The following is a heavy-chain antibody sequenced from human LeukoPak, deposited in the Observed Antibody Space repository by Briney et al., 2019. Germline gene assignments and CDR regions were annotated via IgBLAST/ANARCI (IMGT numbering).Heavy chain of an antibody. CDR1: GFTFSSYA. CDR2: ISYDGSNK. Sequence: ERSLRLTCAASGFTFSSYAMHWVRQAPGKGLEWVAVISYDGSNKYYADSVKGRFTISRDNSKNTLYLQMNSLRAEDTAVYYCARGPSMVRGVPTRNWGQGTLVTVSS. J-gene: IGHJ4*02. V-gene: IGHV3-30-3*01. D-gene: IGHD3-10*01. CDR3: ARGPSMVRGVPTRN.